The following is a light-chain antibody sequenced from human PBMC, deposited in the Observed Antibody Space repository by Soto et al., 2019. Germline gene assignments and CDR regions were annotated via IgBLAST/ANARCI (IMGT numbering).Light chain of an antibody. Sequence: EIVLTQSPGTLSLSPGERANLSCRASQSLSSNYLAWYQQKPGQAPRLLIYGASSRATGIPDRFSGSGSGTDFTLTISRLEPEDFAVFYCHQCDSSPWTFGQGTKVDIK. CDR2: GAS. CDR3: HQCDSSPWT. CDR1: QSLSSNY. V-gene: IGKV3-20*01. J-gene: IGKJ1*01.